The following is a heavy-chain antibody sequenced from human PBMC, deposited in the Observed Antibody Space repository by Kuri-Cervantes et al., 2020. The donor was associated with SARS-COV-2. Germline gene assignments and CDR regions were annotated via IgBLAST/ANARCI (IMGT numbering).Heavy chain of an antibody. CDR1: GESFSGYY. D-gene: IGHD4-17*01. Sequence: SQTLSLTCAFYGESFSGYYWNWIRQSPGKGLEWIGEVNHRGSTNYNPSLKSRVTISVDTSSKQFSLNLSSVAAADTAVHYCARAYGFLRYIYYMDVWGRGTTVTVSS. CDR2: VNHRGST. V-gene: IGHV4-34*01. J-gene: IGHJ6*03. CDR3: ARAYGFLRYIYYMDV.